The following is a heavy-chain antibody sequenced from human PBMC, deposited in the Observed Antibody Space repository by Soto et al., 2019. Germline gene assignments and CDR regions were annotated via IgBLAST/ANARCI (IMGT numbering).Heavy chain of an antibody. J-gene: IGHJ6*02. Sequence: PSETLSLTCAVYGGSFSGYYWSWIRQPPGKGLEWIGEINHSGSTNYNPSLKSRVTISVDTSKNQFSLKLSSVTAADTAVYYCARRAGITIFGVVPNYYGMDVWGQGTTVTVSS. CDR1: GGSFSGYY. CDR3: ARRAGITIFGVVPNYYGMDV. D-gene: IGHD3-3*01. CDR2: INHSGST. V-gene: IGHV4-34*01.